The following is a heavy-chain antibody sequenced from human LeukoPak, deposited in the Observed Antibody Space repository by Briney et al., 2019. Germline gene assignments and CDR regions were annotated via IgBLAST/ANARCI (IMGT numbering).Heavy chain of an antibody. V-gene: IGHV4-61*02. J-gene: IGHJ4*02. CDR1: GGSISSGSYY. D-gene: IGHD6-19*01. CDR2: IYTSGST. Sequence: SETLSLTCTVSGGSISSGSYYWSWIRQPAGKGLEWIGRIYTSGSTNYNPSLKSRVTISVDKPKNQFSLKLSSVTAADTAVYYCARDQRSGIAVAGFDYWGQGTLVTVSS. CDR3: ARDQRSGIAVAGFDY.